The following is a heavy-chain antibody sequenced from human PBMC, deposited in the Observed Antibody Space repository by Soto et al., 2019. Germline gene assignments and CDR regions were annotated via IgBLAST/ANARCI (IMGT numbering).Heavy chain of an antibody. CDR3: AKGRRVVTNWFDP. CDR1: RFTFSSYA. CDR2: ISGSGGST. Sequence: GGSLRLSCAASRFTFSSYAMSWDRQDPGKGLEWVSAISGSGGSTYYADSVKGRFTISRDNSKNTLYLQMNSLRAEDTAVYYCAKGRRVVTNWFDPWGQGTLVTVSS. J-gene: IGHJ5*02. V-gene: IGHV3-23*01. D-gene: IGHD4-4*01.